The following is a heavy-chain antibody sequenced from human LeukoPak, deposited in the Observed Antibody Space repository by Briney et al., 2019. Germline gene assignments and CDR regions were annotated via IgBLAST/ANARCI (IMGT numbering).Heavy chain of an antibody. CDR2: ISGSGGST. CDR3: AEGSFSLREGGTDY. J-gene: IGHJ4*02. CDR1: GFTFSSYA. V-gene: IGHV3-23*01. Sequence: PGGSLRLSCAASGFTFSSYAMSWVRQAPGKGLEWVSAISGSGGSTYYADSVKGRFTISRDNSKNTLYLQMNSLRAEDTAVYYCAEGSFSLREGGTDYWGQGTLVTVSS. D-gene: IGHD3-10*01.